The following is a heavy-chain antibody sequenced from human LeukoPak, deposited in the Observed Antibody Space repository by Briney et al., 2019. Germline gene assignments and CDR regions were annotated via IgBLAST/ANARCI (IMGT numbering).Heavy chain of an antibody. Sequence: SETLSLTCNVSGDSMSSYYWSWIRQPAGKGLEWIGRIYTSGSTNYNPSLKSRVTISVDTSKNQFSLKLSSVTAADTAVYYCAREAYCGGDCYSGRGDWGQGTLVTVSS. CDR2: IYTSGST. J-gene: IGHJ4*02. CDR3: AREAYCGGDCYSGRGD. CDR1: GDSMSSYY. D-gene: IGHD2-21*02. V-gene: IGHV4-4*07.